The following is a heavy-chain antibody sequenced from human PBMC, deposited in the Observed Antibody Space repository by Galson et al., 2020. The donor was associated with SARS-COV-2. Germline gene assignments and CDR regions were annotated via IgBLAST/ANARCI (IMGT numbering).Heavy chain of an antibody. J-gene: IGHJ4*02. V-gene: IGHV4-31*03. CDR3: ARDFKYYYGSGEYFDY. Sequence: SETLSLICTVSGGSISSGGYYWSWIRQHPGKGLEWIGYIYYSGSTYYNPSLKSRVTISVDTSKNQFSLKLSSVTAADTAVYYCARDFKYYYGSGEYFDYWGQGTLVTVSS. CDR2: IYYSGST. CDR1: GGSISSGGYY. D-gene: IGHD3-10*01.